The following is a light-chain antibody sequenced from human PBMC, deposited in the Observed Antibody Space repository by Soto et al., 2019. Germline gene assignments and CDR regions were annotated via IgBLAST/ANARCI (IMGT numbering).Light chain of an antibody. CDR2: GAS. CDR1: QSVSGN. Sequence: EVVMTQSPATLSVSPGERATLTCRASQSVSGNLAWYQQKPGQAPRLLIYGASTRASGIPARFSGSGSGTEFTLTISSLQSEDFAIYYCQQYKNWPPYTFGQGTKLEIK. J-gene: IGKJ2*01. CDR3: QQYKNWPPYT. V-gene: IGKV3-15*01.